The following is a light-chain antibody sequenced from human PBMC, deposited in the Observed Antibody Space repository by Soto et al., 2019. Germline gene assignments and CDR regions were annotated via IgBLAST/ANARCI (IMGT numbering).Light chain of an antibody. CDR1: ISNIGSNY. V-gene: IGLV1-47*01. CDR2: RNN. CDR3: AAWDDSLSGSYV. Sequence: QSVLTQPPSASGTPGQTVTISCSGSISNIGSNYVFWYQQLPGTAPKLLIYRNNKRPSGVPDRFSGSKSGTSASLAISGLRSEDEADYYCAAWDDSLSGSYVFGTGTKLTVL. J-gene: IGLJ1*01.